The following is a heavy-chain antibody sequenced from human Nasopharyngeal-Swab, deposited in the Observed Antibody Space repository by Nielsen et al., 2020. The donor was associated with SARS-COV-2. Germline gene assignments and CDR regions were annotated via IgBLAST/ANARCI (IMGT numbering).Heavy chain of an antibody. CDR2: INAGNGNT. CDR1: GYTFTSYA. V-gene: IGHV1-3*01. CDR3: ARDRLPHYYDSSGLGQEGAFDI. Sequence: ASVKVSCKASGYTFTSYAMHWVRQAPGQRLEWMGWINAGNGNTKYSQKFQGRVTITRDTSASTAYMELSSLRSEDTAVYYCARDRLPHYYDSSGLGQEGAFDIWGQGTMVTVSS. D-gene: IGHD3-22*01. J-gene: IGHJ3*02.